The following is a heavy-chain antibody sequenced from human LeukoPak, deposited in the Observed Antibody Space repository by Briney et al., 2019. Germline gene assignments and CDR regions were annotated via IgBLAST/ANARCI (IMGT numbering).Heavy chain of an antibody. Sequence: PSETLSLTCAVYRGSFSAYYWSWIRQPPGKGLEWIGEINHSGSIKYNPSLKSRVTISADTSKNHFSLKLSSVTAADTAVYYCARVGSGSASDTFDHWGQGTLVTVSS. CDR3: ARVGSGSASDTFDH. CDR2: INHSGSI. J-gene: IGHJ4*02. CDR1: RGSFSAYY. D-gene: IGHD3-10*01. V-gene: IGHV4-34*01.